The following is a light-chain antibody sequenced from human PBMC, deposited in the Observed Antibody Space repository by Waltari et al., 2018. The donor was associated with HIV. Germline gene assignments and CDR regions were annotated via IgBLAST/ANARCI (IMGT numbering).Light chain of an antibody. CDR2: EVS. CDR3: CSYVGWSTILYV. J-gene: IGLJ1*01. CDR1: SRDGGSYNL. V-gene: IGLV2-23*02. Sequence: QSALTQPASVSGSPGQSITISCTGTSRDGGSYNLGSRDQQHPGKAPKLMIYEVSKRPSGVSNRFSGSKSGNTASLTISGLQAEDEADYYCCSYVGWSTILYVFGTGTKVTVL.